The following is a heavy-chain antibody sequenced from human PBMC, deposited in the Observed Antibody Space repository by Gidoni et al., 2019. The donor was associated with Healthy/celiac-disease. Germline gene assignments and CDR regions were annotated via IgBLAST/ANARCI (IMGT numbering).Heavy chain of an antibody. CDR1: GFTFNTYN. Sequence: EVQLVESGGGLVQPGGSLRLSCAASGFTFNTYNMNWVRQAPGKGLEWVSYISSGSNTIYYADSVQGRFTISRDNAKNSLYLQMNSLRDEDTSVYYCAREADSSGWYGSGYMDVWGKGTTVTVS. V-gene: IGHV3-48*02. D-gene: IGHD6-19*01. J-gene: IGHJ6*03. CDR2: ISSGSNTI. CDR3: AREADSSGWYGSGYMDV.